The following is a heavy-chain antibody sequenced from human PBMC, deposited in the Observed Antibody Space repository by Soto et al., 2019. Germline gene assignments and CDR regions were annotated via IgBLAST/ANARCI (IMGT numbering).Heavy chain of an antibody. J-gene: IGHJ4*02. V-gene: IGHV3-48*02. Sequence: GSLRLSCTASGFTFNTYNINWVRQAPGKGLEWVSYISSSSYTIKYADSVEGRFTVSRDNGKKSLYLQMNSLRDEDTAVYFCAREISLSAGSYFDYWGQGTLVTVSS. CDR1: GFTFNTYN. CDR3: AREISLSAGSYFDY. CDR2: ISSSSYTI. D-gene: IGHD3-10*01.